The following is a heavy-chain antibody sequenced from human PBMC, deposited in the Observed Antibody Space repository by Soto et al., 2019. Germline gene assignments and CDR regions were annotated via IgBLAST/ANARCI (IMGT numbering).Heavy chain of an antibody. D-gene: IGHD3-3*01. CDR1: GYTFNTYG. CDR2: ISAYDVKT. Sequence: ASVKVSCKTSGYTFNTYGINWVRQAPGQGLELMGWISAYDVKTTYAEKFQGRVTMTTDTSTSTAYMELRSLRSDDTAIYYCARDPHEFWTSYWFDPWGQGTPVTVSS. V-gene: IGHV1-18*01. J-gene: IGHJ5*02. CDR3: ARDPHEFWTSYWFDP.